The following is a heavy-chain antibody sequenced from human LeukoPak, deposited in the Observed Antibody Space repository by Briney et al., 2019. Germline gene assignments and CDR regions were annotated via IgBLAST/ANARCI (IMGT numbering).Heavy chain of an antibody. D-gene: IGHD2-2*01. V-gene: IGHV3-23*01. J-gene: IGHJ6*02. CDR2: ISGSGGST. Sequence: PGGSLRLSCAASGFTFSSYAMSWVRQAPGKGLEWVPAISGSGGSTYYADSVKGRFTISRDNSKNTLYLQMNSLRAEDTAVYYCAREEGYQLEIGAYYYYGMDVWGQGTTVTVSS. CDR1: GFTFSSYA. CDR3: AREEGYQLEIGAYYYYGMDV.